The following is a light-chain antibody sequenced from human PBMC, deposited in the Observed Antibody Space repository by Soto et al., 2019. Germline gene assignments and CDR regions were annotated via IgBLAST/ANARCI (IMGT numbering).Light chain of an antibody. V-gene: IGKV1-39*01. CDR1: QSIGTY. Sequence: DIQMTQSPSSLSASVGDRVTITCRASQSIGTYLHWYQQKPGKAPKLLIYAASSLQGGVPSRFSGSGSGTELTLTISGLQPAEFAAYYCQQRYNTCPVTFGPGTNVDCK. CDR2: AAS. CDR3: QQRYNTCPVT. J-gene: IGKJ3*01.